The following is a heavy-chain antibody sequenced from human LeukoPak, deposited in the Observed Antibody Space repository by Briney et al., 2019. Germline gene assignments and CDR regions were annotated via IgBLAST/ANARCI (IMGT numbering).Heavy chain of an antibody. CDR2: IISDDSST. CDR1: GFTFSSYW. V-gene: IGHV3-74*01. Sequence: GGSLRLSCAASGFTFSSYWMHWVRQTTGKGLVWVSRIISDDSSTSYADSVKGRFTISRDNTKNTLYLQMNSLRVEDTAVYYCAREMAYSSGRAFDIWGQGIMVTVSS. CDR3: AREMAYSSGRAFDI. J-gene: IGHJ3*02. D-gene: IGHD6-19*01.